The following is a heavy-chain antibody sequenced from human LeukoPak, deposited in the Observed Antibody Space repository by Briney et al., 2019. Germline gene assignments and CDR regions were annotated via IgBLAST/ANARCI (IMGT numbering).Heavy chain of an antibody. D-gene: IGHD3-10*01. J-gene: IGHJ4*02. V-gene: IGHV3-30*03. CDR2: ISYDGSNK. CDR3: ATLEGVLWFGETIDY. CDR1: GFTFSSYG. Sequence: QSGGSLRLSCAASGFTFSSYGMHWVRQAPGKGLEWVAVISYDGSNKYYADSVKGRFTISRDNSKNTLYLQMNSLRAEDTAVYYCATLEGVLWFGETIDYWGQGTLVTVSS.